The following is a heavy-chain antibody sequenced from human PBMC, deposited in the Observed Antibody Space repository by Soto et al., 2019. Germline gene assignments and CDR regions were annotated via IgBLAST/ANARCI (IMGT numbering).Heavy chain of an antibody. J-gene: IGHJ6*02. D-gene: IGHD3-10*01. CDR2: ISAYNGNT. CDR3: ARGKITMVRGAYYYGMDV. Sequence: ASVKVSCKASGYTFTNYGISWVRQAPGQGLEWMGWISAYNGNTNYAQKLQGRVTMTTDTSTSTAYMELRSLRSDDTAVYYCARGKITMVRGAYYYGMDVWGQGTTVTVSS. V-gene: IGHV1-18*01. CDR1: GYTFTNYG.